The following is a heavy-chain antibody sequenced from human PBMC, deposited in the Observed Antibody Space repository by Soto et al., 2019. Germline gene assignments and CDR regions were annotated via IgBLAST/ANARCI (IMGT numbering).Heavy chain of an antibody. CDR2: ISYDGSNK. Sequence: PGGSLRLSCAASGFTFSSYGMHWVRQAPGKGLEWMAVISYDGSNKYYADSVKGRFTISRDNSKNTLYLQMNSLRAEDTAVYYCAKVSISDDYRSHFDYWGQGTLVTVSS. J-gene: IGHJ4*02. D-gene: IGHD4-17*01. CDR3: AKVSISDDYRSHFDY. V-gene: IGHV3-30*18. CDR1: GFTFSSYG.